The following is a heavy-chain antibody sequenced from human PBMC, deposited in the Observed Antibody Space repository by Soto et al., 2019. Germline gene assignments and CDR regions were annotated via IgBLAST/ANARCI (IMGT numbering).Heavy chain of an antibody. J-gene: IGHJ4*02. V-gene: IGHV3-21*01. CDR3: ARGGGSLNY. D-gene: IGHD2-15*01. CDR1: GFSFSISA. CDR2: INSGSTSV. Sequence: DVHLVESGGGLVKPGGSLRLSCEVSGFSFSISAMNWVRQAPGKGLEWVSSINSGSTSVRYADSVKGRFTISRDNANNSLSLHMNSLRVEDTAVYYGARGGGSLNYWGQGTLVTVSS.